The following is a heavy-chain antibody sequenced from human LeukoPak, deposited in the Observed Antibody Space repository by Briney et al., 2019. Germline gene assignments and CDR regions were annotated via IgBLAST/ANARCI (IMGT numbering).Heavy chain of an antibody. CDR2: ISGSGGST. D-gene: IGHD2-15*01. Sequence: GGSLRLSCAASGFTFSSYVMSWVRQAPGEGLEWVSAISGSGGSTYYADSVKGRFTISRDNSKNTLYLQMNSLRAEDTAVYYCASIVVVVAARFDPWGQGTLVTVSS. CDR3: ASIVVVVAARFDP. V-gene: IGHV3-23*01. CDR1: GFTFSSYV. J-gene: IGHJ5*02.